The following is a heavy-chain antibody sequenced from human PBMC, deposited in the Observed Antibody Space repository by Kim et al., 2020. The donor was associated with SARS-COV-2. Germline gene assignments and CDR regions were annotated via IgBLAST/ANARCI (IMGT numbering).Heavy chain of an antibody. V-gene: IGHV3-49*04. D-gene: IGHD5-18*01. CDR1: GFAFGDYA. CDR3: TRRGGGYGHDYYHYYMHG. J-gene: IGHJ6*03. CDR2: IRSRAYSETT. Sequence: GGSLRLSCSGSGFAFGDYALSWVRQAPGKGLEWVGFIRSRAYSETTEYAASVQGRFTISRHNSGSIAFLQMDSLITEDTGVYYCTRRGGGYGHDYYHYYMHGWGDGTPRTLSS.